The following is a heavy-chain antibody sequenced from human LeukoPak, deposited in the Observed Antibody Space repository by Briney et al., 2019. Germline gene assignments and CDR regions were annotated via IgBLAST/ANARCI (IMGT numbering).Heavy chain of an antibody. CDR3: ARDYYGSGSYPYGMDV. V-gene: IGHV3-30-3*01. J-gene: IGHJ6*02. Sequence: GGSLRLSCAASGFTFSSYAMHWVRQAPGKGLEWVADISYDGSNKYYAHSVKGRFTISRDNSKNTLYLQMNSLRAEDTAVYYCARDYYGSGSYPYGMDVWGQGTTVTVSS. CDR2: ISYDGSNK. D-gene: IGHD3-10*01. CDR1: GFTFSSYA.